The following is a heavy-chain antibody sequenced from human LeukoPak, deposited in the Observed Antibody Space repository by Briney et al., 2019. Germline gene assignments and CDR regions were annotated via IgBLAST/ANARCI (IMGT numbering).Heavy chain of an antibody. D-gene: IGHD1-26*01. CDR2: MSGGGSYI. J-gene: IGHJ4*02. V-gene: IGHV3-21*03. Sequence: GGSLRLSCAVSGFTFSDYSMIWVRQAPGRGLEFVSSMSGGGSYIFYADSLKGRFTVSRDNAKGSLYLQMNSLKTEDTAVYYCTTVQWELLHDIDYWGQGTLVTVSS. CDR1: GFTFSDYS. CDR3: TTVQWELLHDIDY.